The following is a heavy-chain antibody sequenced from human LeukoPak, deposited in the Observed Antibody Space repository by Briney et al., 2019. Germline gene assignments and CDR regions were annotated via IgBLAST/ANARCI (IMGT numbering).Heavy chain of an antibody. CDR3: ARVGEMATTIFDY. CDR1: GGSISSGGYY. J-gene: IGHJ4*02. V-gene: IGHV4-31*03. Sequence: PSQTLSLTCTVSGGSISSGGYYWSWLRQHPGKGLEWIGYIYYSGSTYYNPSLKSRVTISVDTSKNQFSLKLSSVTAADTAVYYCARVGEMATTIFDYWGQGTLVTVSS. CDR2: IYYSGST. D-gene: IGHD5-24*01.